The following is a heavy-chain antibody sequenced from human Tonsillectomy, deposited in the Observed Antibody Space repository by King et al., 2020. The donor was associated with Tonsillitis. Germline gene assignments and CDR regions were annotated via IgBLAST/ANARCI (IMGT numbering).Heavy chain of an antibody. Sequence: VQLQESGPGLVKPSETLSLTCTVSGGSIRGYYWSWIRQPAGKRLEWIGRIYASGSTHDNPSLKSRVSMSVDRSKNQFSLNLSSVTAADTAVYYCARDRRDMMGTFDSWGQGTLVTVSS. CDR3: ARDRRDMMGTFDS. V-gene: IGHV4-4*07. J-gene: IGHJ4*02. CDR1: GGSIRGYY. D-gene: IGHD1-7*01. CDR2: IYASGST.